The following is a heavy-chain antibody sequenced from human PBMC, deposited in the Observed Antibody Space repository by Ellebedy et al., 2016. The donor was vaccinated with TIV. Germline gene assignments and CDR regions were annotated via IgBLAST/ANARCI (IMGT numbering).Heavy chain of an antibody. CDR3: ARDGACGGDCYGDNY. CDR1: GYTFTGYY. V-gene: IGHV1-2*02. CDR2: NNPKNGGT. J-gene: IGHJ4*02. D-gene: IGHD2-21*02. Sequence: AASVKVSCKASGYTFTGYYIHWVRQAPGQGLEWMGWNNPKNGGTNYAQKFQGRVTMTRDTSISTAYMELSWLRSDDTAVYYCARDGACGGDCYGDNYWGQGSLVTVSS.